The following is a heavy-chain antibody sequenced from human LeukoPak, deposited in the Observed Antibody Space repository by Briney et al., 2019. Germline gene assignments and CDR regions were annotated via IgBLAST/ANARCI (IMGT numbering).Heavy chain of an antibody. Sequence: SETLSLTCAVYGGSFSGYYWSWIRRPPGKGLEWIGEINHSGSTNYNPSLKSRVTISVDTSKNQFSLKLSSVTAADTAVYYCAGGVRRFGELLDWGQGTLVTVSS. J-gene: IGHJ4*02. CDR3: AGGVRRFGELLD. CDR1: GGSFSGYY. D-gene: IGHD3-10*01. CDR2: INHSGST. V-gene: IGHV4-34*01.